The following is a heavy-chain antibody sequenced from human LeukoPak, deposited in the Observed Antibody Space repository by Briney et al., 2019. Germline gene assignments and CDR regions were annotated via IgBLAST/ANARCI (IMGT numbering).Heavy chain of an antibody. J-gene: IGHJ3*02. CDR2: ISSSGSTI. D-gene: IGHD2-2*01. CDR3: AKPEDIVVVPAATPDAFDI. V-gene: IGHV3-11*04. CDR1: GFTFSDYY. Sequence: GGSLRLSCAASGFTFSDYYMSWIRQAPGKGLEWVSYISSSGSTIHYADSVKGRFTISRDNSKNTLYLQMNSLRAEDTAVYYCAKPEDIVVVPAATPDAFDIWGQGTMVTVSS.